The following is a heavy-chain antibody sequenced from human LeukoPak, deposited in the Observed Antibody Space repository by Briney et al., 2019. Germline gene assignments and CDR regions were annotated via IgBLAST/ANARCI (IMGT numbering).Heavy chain of an antibody. CDR3: ASSPYCGGDCYSYYFDY. D-gene: IGHD2-21*02. V-gene: IGHV4-34*01. CDR2: INHSGST. J-gene: IGHJ4*02. Sequence: SETLSLTCAVYGGSFSGYYWSRIRQPPGKGLEWIGEINHSGSTNYNPSLKSRVTISVDTSKNQFSLKLSSVTAADTAVYYCASSPYCGGDCYSYYFDYWGQGALVTVSS. CDR1: GGSFSGYY.